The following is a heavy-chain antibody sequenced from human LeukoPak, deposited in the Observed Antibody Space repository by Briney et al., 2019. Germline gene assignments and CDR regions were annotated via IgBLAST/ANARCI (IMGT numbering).Heavy chain of an antibody. D-gene: IGHD1-20*01. CDR2: ISSNGGTT. J-gene: IGHJ5*02. CDR3: ARVTDTGWFDP. V-gene: IGHV3-64*01. Sequence: GGSLRLPCAASGFTFSSYSMHWVRQAPGKGLEYVSAISSNGGTTYYANSVKGRFTISRDNSKNTLYLQMGSLRAEDMAVYYCARVTDTGWFDPWGQGTLVTVSS. CDR1: GFTFSSYS.